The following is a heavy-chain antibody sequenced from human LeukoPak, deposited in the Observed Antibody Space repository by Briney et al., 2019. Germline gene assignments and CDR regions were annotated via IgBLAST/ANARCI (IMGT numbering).Heavy chain of an antibody. CDR1: GFTVSSSY. CDR3: AREVVSIPSYFDS. Sequence: GGSLRLSCAASGFTVSSSYMYWVRQAPGKGLEWVSFFYRGDSTYYAESVRGRFTISRDNSKNTLYLLMNSLIPEDTAVYYCAREVVSIPSYFDSWGQGTLVTVSS. J-gene: IGHJ4*02. D-gene: IGHD2-15*01. CDR2: FYRGDST. V-gene: IGHV3-53*01.